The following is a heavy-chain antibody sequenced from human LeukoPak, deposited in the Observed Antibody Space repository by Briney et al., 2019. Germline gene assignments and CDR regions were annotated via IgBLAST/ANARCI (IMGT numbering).Heavy chain of an antibody. D-gene: IGHD3-16*01. CDR2: IIPILGIA. CDR3: ARGFWAVDYYGMDV. J-gene: IGHJ6*02. V-gene: IGHV1-69*04. Sequence: GASVKVSCKASGGTFSSYAISWVRQAPGQGLEWMGRIIPILGIANYAQKFQGRVSITADKSTSTAYMELSSLRSEDTAVYYCARGFWAVDYYGMDVWGQGTTVTVSS. CDR1: GGTFSSYA.